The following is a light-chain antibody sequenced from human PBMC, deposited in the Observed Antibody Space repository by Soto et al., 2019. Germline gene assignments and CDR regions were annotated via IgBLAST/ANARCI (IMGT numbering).Light chain of an antibody. V-gene: IGKV3-20*01. CDR3: QDYGSSPTWT. Sequence: DIVLTQSPGTLSLSPGERATLSCRASQSVSSSFLAWYQQIPGQAPRLLIYGASSRATGIPDRFSGSGSGTDFTLTISRLEPEDFAVYYCQDYGSSPTWTFGQGTKVEMK. CDR1: QSVSSSF. CDR2: GAS. J-gene: IGKJ1*01.